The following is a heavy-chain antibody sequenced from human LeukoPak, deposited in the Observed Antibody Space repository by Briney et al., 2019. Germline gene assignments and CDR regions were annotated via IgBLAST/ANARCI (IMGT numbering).Heavy chain of an antibody. CDR3: AKDVDSSGYYLDY. D-gene: IGHD3-22*01. CDR2: ISRDGGST. V-gene: IGHV3-43*02. Sequence: PAGSLRLSCAASGFTADDYSMEWVRQAPGEGREWVSLISRDGGSTYYADSVKGRFTISRDNSTNSLYLQMNSLRTEDTALYYCAKDVDSSGYYLDYWGQGTLVTVSS. J-gene: IGHJ4*02. CDR1: GFTADDYS.